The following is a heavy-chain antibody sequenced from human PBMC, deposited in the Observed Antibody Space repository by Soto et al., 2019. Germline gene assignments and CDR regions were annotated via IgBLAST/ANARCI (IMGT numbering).Heavy chain of an antibody. CDR1: GFTFSSYW. D-gene: IGHD3-16*01. J-gene: IGHJ4*02. CDR3: ARESYGGGY. Sequence: GGSLRLSCAASGFTFSSYWMHWVRQAPGKGLVWVSRINSDGSIKNYADSVKGRFTISRDNAKNTLYLQMNSLRAEDAAVYYCARESYGGGYWGQGTLVTVSS. CDR2: INSDGSIK. V-gene: IGHV3-74*01.